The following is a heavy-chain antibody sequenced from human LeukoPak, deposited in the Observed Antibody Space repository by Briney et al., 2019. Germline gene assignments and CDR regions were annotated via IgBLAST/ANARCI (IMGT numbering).Heavy chain of an antibody. V-gene: IGHV3-30-3*01. CDR1: GFTFSSYA. D-gene: IGHD3-16*01. Sequence: GGSLRLSCAASGFTFSSYARHWVRQAPGKGLEWVAVISYDGSNKYYADSVKGRFTISRDNSKNTLYLQMNSLRAEDTAVYYCARTGDRVDYWGQGTLVTVSS. CDR3: ARTGDRVDY. CDR2: ISYDGSNK. J-gene: IGHJ4*02.